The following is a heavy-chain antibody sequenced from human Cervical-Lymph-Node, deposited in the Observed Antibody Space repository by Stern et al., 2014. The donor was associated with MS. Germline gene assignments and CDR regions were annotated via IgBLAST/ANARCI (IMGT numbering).Heavy chain of an antibody. CDR3: TRATIAVTGTFWFGP. J-gene: IGHJ5*02. Sequence: ESGPALVKPTQTLTLTCTFSGFSLNSSGMCVSWIRQTPGKAPEWLALIDWEYDRYYNTSLKTRLTISKDTSKNQGGLSKTNMDPVDKATYYCTRATIAVTGTFWFGPWGQGTLVTGPS. CDR1: GFSLNSSGMC. CDR2: IDWEYDR. D-gene: IGHD6-19*01. V-gene: IGHV2-70*01.